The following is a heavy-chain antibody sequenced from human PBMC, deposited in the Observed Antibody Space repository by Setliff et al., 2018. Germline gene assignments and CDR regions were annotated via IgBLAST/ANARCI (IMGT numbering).Heavy chain of an antibody. CDR1: GFTFSNAW. Sequence: GGSLRLSCAASGFTFSNAWMSWVRQAPGKGLEWVGRIKSNVDFGTTDYAAPVKGRFTISRDDSRNTLYLQMNSLRAEDTAVYYCARDGQRTSYWINLYYFDSWGQGTLVTVSS. CDR3: ARDGQRTSYWINLYYFDS. CDR2: IKSNVDFGTT. J-gene: IGHJ4*02. V-gene: IGHV3-15*01. D-gene: IGHD1-26*01.